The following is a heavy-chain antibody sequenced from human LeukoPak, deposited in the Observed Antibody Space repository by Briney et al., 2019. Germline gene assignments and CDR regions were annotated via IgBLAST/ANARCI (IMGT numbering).Heavy chain of an antibody. CDR3: ARAGDGYNPRSYNWVDP. CDR2: IYYSGSS. D-gene: IGHD5-24*01. J-gene: IGHJ5*02. Sequence: SETLSLTCTVSGGSISSHSWSWIRQPAGKGLEWIGYIYYSGSSNYNPSLKSRVTISGDTSKYQFSLELSSVTAADTAVDYCARAGDGYNPRSYNWVDPWGQGTLVTVSS. CDR1: GGSISSHS. V-gene: IGHV4-59*11.